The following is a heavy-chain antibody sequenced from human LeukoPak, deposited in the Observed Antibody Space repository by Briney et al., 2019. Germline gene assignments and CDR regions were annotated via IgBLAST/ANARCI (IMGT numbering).Heavy chain of an antibody. CDR1: GYTFTGYY. CDR2: INPNSGNT. CDR3: ARGRYGSGSYYYYYYYYMDV. D-gene: IGHD3-10*01. J-gene: IGHJ6*03. Sequence: ASVKVSCKASGYTFTGYYMHWVRQAPGQGLEWMGWINPNSGNTGYAQKFQGRVTMTRNTSISTAYMELSSLRSEDTAVYYCARGRYGSGSYYYYYYYYMDVWGKGTTVTISS. V-gene: IGHV1-8*02.